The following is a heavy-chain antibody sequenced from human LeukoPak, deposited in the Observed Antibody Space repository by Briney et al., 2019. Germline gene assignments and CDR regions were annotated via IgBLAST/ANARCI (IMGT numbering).Heavy chain of an antibody. CDR3: ARGILIDYYDSSGYLAYFDY. Sequence: ASVKVSCKASGYTFTGYYMHWVRQAPGQGLEWMGWINPNSGGTNYAQKFQGRVTMTRDTSISTAYMELSRLRSDYTAVYYCARGILIDYYDSSGYLAYFDYWGQGTLVTVSS. CDR1: GYTFTGYY. D-gene: IGHD3-22*01. J-gene: IGHJ4*02. CDR2: INPNSGGT. V-gene: IGHV1-2*02.